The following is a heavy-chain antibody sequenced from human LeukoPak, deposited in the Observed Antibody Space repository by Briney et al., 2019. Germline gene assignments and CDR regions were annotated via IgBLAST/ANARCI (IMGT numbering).Heavy chain of an antibody. Sequence: SETLSLTCTDSGGPLSSYYWSWIRQPPGKGLEWIGYISASGSTNYNPSLKSRVTISVDTSKNQFSLKLSSVTAADTAVYYCARQIVVAPATMGFVGYNWFDPWGQGTLVTVSS. D-gene: IGHD2-2*01. CDR3: ARQIVVAPATMGFVGYNWFDP. CDR1: GGPLSSYY. CDR2: ISASGST. J-gene: IGHJ5*02. V-gene: IGHV4-4*09.